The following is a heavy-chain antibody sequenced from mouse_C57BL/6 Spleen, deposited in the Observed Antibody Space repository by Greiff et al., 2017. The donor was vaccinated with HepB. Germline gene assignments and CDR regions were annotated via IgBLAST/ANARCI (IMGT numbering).Heavy chain of an antibody. CDR3: AISADTFSSYWYFDV. J-gene: IGHJ1*03. CDR2: IDPEDGET. D-gene: IGHD3-3*01. CDR1: GFNIKDYY. Sequence: VQLQQSGAELVKPGASVKLSCTASGFNIKDYYMHWVKQRTEQGLEWIGRIDPEDGETKYAPKFQGKATITADPSSNTAYLQLSSLPSEDTAVYYCAISADTFSSYWYFDVWGTGTTVTVSS. V-gene: IGHV14-2*01.